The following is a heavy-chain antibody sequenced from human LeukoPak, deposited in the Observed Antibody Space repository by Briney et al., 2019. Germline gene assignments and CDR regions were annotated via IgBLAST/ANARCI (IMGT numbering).Heavy chain of an antibody. CDR2: IYYSGST. J-gene: IGHJ5*02. CDR1: GDSVSRSDSY. Sequence: NPSETLSLTCSVSGDSVSRSDSYWDWIRQPPGKGLEWIGTIYYSGSTYHNPSLKSRVTVSVDTSKNQFSLKLSSVTAADTAVYYCARMKAGWFDPWGQGTLVTVSS. CDR3: ARMKAGWFDP. V-gene: IGHV4-39*01.